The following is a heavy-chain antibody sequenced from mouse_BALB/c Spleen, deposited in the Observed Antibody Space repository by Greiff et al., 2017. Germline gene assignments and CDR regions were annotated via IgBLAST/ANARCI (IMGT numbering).Heavy chain of an antibody. D-gene: IGHD1-1*01. CDR2: IWGDGST. CDR1: GFSLTGYG. V-gene: IGHV2-6-7*01. Sequence: VQLQESGPGLVAPSQSLSITCTVSGFSLTGYGVNWVRQPPGKGLEWLGMIWGDGSTDYNSALKSRLSISKDNSKSQVFLKMNSLQTDDTARYYCARNYYGSSYTFYYAMDYWGQGTSVTVSS. CDR3: ARNYYGSSYTFYYAMDY. J-gene: IGHJ4*01.